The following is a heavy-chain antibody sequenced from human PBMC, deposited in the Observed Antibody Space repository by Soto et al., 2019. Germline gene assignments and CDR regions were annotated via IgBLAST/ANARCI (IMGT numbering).Heavy chain of an antibody. J-gene: IGHJ5*02. Sequence: SETLSLTCTVSGGSISSSSYYWGWIRQPPGKGLEWIGSIYYSGSTYYNPSLKSRVTISVDTSKNQFSLKLSSVTAADTAVYYCARSDIVVVVAAKTYPSHWFDPWGQGTLVTVSS. CDR2: IYYSGST. CDR3: ARSDIVVVVAAKTYPSHWFDP. D-gene: IGHD2-15*01. CDR1: GGSISSSSYY. V-gene: IGHV4-39*01.